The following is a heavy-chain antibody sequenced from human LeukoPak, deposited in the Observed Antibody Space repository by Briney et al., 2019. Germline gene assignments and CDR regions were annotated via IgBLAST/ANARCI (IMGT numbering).Heavy chain of an antibody. CDR1: GGSIGSRNW. J-gene: IGHJ4*02. V-gene: IGHV4-4*02. D-gene: IGHD4-23*01. Sequence: SETLSLTCAVSGGSIGSRNWWSWVRQPPGKGLQWIGEIYQSGSSIYNPSLRSRVTMSVDKSKDQLSLKLSSVTAADTAVYYCARDNGNYGGFDYWGQGTLVTVSS. CDR2: IYQSGSS. CDR3: ARDNGNYGGFDY.